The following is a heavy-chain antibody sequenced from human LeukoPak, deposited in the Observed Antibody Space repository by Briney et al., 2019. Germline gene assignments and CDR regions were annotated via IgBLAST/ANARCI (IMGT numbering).Heavy chain of an antibody. CDR3: ARTNYDFWSDGGYYFDF. CDR2: IYSGGST. J-gene: IGHJ4*02. V-gene: IGHV3-53*01. D-gene: IGHD3-3*01. CDR1: RFTFSTYA. Sequence: PGGSLRLSCAASRFTFSTYAMSWVRQAPGKGLEWVSVIYSGGSTYYADSVKGRFTISRDNSKNTLYLQMNSLRAEDTAVYYCARTNYDFWSDGGYYFDFWGQGTLVTVSS.